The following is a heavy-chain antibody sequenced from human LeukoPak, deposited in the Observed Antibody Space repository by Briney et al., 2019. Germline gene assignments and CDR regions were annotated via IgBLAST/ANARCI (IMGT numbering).Heavy chain of an antibody. V-gene: IGHV4-59*12. Sequence: SETLSLTCTVSGGSISSYYWSWIRQPPGKGLEWIGYIYYSGSTNYNPSLKSRVTISIDTSKNQFSLKLSSVTAADTAVYYCARRRYSYGSRWFDPWGQGTLVTVSS. CDR3: ARRRYSYGSRWFDP. J-gene: IGHJ5*02. D-gene: IGHD5-18*01. CDR1: GGSISSYY. CDR2: IYYSGST.